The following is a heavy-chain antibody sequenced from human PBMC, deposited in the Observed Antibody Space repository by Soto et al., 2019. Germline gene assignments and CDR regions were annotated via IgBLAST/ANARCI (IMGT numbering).Heavy chain of an antibody. CDR3: ARRGYGSRWPNVYMDV. CDR1: GFTFSSYA. J-gene: IGHJ6*03. CDR2: ISNNGAST. V-gene: IGHV3-64*02. D-gene: IGHD6-13*01. Sequence: PGGSLRLSCAASGFTFSSYAMSWVRQAPGKGLECVSGISNNGASTDYAESVKGRFTISRDNSENTLYLQMGSLRAEDMALYYCARRGYGSRWPNVYMDVWGKGTTVTVSS.